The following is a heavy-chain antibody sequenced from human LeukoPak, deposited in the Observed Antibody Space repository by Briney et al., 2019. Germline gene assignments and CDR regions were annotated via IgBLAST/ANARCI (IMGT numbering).Heavy chain of an antibody. CDR3: AREGDDSRGRDAFDI. D-gene: IGHD3-22*01. Sequence: GGSLRLSCAASGFTFSDYAMHWVRQAPGKGLEWVAVISYDGSNKYYEESVKGRFTISRDKSKNTLSLQMNSLRVEDAGVYYCAREGDDSRGRDAFDIWGQGTMVTVSS. CDR1: GFTFSDYA. J-gene: IGHJ3*02. V-gene: IGHV3-30*04. CDR2: ISYDGSNK.